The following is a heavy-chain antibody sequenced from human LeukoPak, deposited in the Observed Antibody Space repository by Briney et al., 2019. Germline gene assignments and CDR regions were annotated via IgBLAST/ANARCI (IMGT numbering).Heavy chain of an antibody. V-gene: IGHV3-23*01. Sequence: GGSLRLSCAASGVDLSTYAMTWVRQAPAKGLEWVSSIRIGGGGTYYAGSVKGRFTISRDNSENTLHLQMNNLRVGDTAKYFCARCMVLSQGWCNWFDPWGQGTLVTVSS. J-gene: IGHJ5*02. CDR2: IRIGGGGT. D-gene: IGHD6-13*01. CDR3: ARCMVLSQGWCNWFDP. CDR1: GVDLSTYA.